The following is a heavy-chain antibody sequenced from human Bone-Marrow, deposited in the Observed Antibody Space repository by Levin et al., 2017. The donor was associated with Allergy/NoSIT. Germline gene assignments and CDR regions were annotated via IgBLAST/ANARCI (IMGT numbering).Heavy chain of an antibody. CDR1: GFTFSSYA. D-gene: IGHD3-9*01. CDR3: VKGRYLRYFDWLLSGAFDI. CDR2: ISSNGGST. Sequence: GGSLRLSCSASGFTFSSYAMHWVRQAPGKGLEYVSAISSNGGSTYYADSVKGRFTISRDNSKNTLYLQMSSLRAEDTAVYYCVKGRYLRYFDWLLSGAFDIWGQGTMVTVSS. V-gene: IGHV3-64D*06. J-gene: IGHJ3*02.